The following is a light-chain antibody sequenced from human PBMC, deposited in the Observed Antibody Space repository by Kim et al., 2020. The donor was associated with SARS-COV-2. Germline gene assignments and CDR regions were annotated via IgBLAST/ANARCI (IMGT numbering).Light chain of an antibody. CDR3: QQTYSASRT. Sequence: DIQMTQSPSSLSASVGDRVTITCRASQDISRYLNWSQQKPGTAPKLLTYTASSLQSGPPSRFTGSGSETDFTLTLSSLQPEDFATYYCQQTYSASRTFGQGTKVDIK. J-gene: IGKJ1*01. CDR2: TAS. CDR1: QDISRY. V-gene: IGKV1-39*01.